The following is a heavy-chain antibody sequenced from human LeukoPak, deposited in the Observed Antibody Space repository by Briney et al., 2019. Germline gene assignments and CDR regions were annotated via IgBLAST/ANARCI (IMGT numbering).Heavy chain of an antibody. CDR1: GYSISSGYY. V-gene: IGHV4-38-2*02. J-gene: IGHJ4*02. CDR2: IYHSGST. Sequence: SETLSLTCTVSGYSISSGYYWGWIRQPPGKGLEWIGSIYHSGSTYYNPSLKSRVTISVDTSKNQISLKLTSVTAADTAVYYCASTIAEYFYDSDGFYGVPFDYWGQGTLVTVSS. D-gene: IGHD3-22*01. CDR3: ASTIAEYFYDSDGFYGVPFDY.